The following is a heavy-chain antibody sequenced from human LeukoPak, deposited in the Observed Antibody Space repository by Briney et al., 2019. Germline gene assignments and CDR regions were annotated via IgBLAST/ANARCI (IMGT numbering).Heavy chain of an antibody. Sequence: VSCKAXGYTFTXYYMHWVRQAPGQGLEWMGIINPSGGSTSYAQKFQGRVTMTRDTSTSTVYMELSSLRSEDTAVYYCARVAGMATFLRYWGQGTLVTVSS. J-gene: IGHJ4*02. CDR1: GYTFTXYY. V-gene: IGHV1-46*01. CDR3: ARVAGMATFLRY. CDR2: INPSGGST. D-gene: IGHD5-24*01.